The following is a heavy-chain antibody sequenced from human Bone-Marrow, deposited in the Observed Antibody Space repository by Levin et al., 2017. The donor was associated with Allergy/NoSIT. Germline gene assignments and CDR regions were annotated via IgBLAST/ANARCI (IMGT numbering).Heavy chain of an antibody. Sequence: GGSLRLSCAASGFTFTNAWMSWVRQAPGKGLEWVGRIKSKTDGGTTDYAAPVKGRFTISRDDSKNTLYLQLNSLKTEDTAVYYCATDNTAWSYYGSGSYIVDYWGQGTLVTVSS. J-gene: IGHJ4*01. V-gene: IGHV3-15*05. CDR1: GFTFTNAW. CDR2: IKSKTDGGTT. CDR3: ATDNTAWSYYGSGSYIVDY. D-gene: IGHD3-10*01.